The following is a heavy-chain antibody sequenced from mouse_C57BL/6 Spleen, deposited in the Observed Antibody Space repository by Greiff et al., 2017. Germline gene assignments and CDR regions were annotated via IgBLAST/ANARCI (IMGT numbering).Heavy chain of an antibody. J-gene: IGHJ1*03. Sequence: ESGPGLVKPSQSLSLTCSVTGYSITSGYYWNWIRQFPGNKLEWMGYISYDGSNNYNPSLKNRISITRDTSKNQFFLKLNSVTTEDTATYYCARAYYKRYFDVWGTGTTVTVSS. CDR3: ARAYYKRYFDV. CDR1: GYSITSGYY. D-gene: IGHD2-10*01. CDR2: ISYDGSN. V-gene: IGHV3-6*01.